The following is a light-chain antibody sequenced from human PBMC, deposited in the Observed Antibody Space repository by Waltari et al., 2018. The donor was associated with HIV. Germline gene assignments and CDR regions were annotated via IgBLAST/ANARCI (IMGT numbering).Light chain of an antibody. Sequence: DIRLTQSPSTLSASAGDRVAIPCRAGQNVGAFLAGYQQKPGKPPKLLIYQAAILEGAVPSRLSGSVSGSDFTRTINGLQSDDFATYYCRQYASVSGTFGQGTKVEL. J-gene: IGKJ1*01. CDR1: QNVGAF. CDR3: RQYASVSGT. CDR2: QAA. V-gene: IGKV1-5*03.